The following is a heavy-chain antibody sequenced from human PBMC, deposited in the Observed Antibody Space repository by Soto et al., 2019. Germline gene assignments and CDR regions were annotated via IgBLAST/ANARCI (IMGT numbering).Heavy chain of an antibody. CDR2: TFYSGNT. CDR1: GASMTKNNRY. Sequence: SETLSLTCTVSGASMTKNNRYWAWIRQPPGKGLEWIATTFYSGNTYYNPSLKSRVTVSVDTSNNQFSLKLSSVTAADSAVYFCARHRLWSSLSGPFGMDVWRQGTTVTVSS. J-gene: IGHJ6*02. CDR3: ARHRLWSSLSGPFGMDV. V-gene: IGHV4-39*01. D-gene: IGHD6-6*01.